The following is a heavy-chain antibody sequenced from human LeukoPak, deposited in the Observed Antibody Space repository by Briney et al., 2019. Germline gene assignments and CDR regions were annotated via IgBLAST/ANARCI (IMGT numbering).Heavy chain of an antibody. CDR3: ARAHYYDSSGYPNPFNY. D-gene: IGHD3-22*01. Sequence: GGSLRLSCAASGFTFSDYYMSWIRQAPGKGLEWVSYISSSGSTIYYADSVKGRFTISRDNAKNSLYLQMNSLRAEATAVYYCARAHYYDSSGYPNPFNYWGQGTLVTDSS. J-gene: IGHJ4*02. CDR2: ISSSGSTI. V-gene: IGHV3-11*04. CDR1: GFTFSDYY.